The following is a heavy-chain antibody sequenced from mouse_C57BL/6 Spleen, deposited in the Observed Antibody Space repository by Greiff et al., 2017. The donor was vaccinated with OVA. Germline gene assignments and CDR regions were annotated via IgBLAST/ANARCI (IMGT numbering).Heavy chain of an antibody. V-gene: IGHV1-76*01. CDR1: GYTFTDYY. CDR2: IYPGSGNT. Sequence: QVQLKQSGAELVRPGASVKLSCKASGYTFTDYYINWVKQRPGQGLEWIARIYPGSGNTYYNEKFKGKATLTAEKSSSTAYMQLSSLTSEDSAVYFCAREGVYYYGTFPSYYFDYWGQGTTLTVSS. CDR3: AREGVYYYGTFPSYYFDY. D-gene: IGHD1-1*01. J-gene: IGHJ2*01.